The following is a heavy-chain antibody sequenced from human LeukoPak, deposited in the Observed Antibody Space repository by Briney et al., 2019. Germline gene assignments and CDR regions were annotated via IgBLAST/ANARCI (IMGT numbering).Heavy chain of an antibody. J-gene: IGHJ5*02. V-gene: IGHV4-34*01. CDR3: ARSYGSGSFNWFDP. Sequence: SETLSLTCAVYGVSFSGYYWSWIRQPPGKGLEWIGEINHSGSTNYDPSLKSRVTISVDTSKNQFSLKLSSVTAADTAVYYCARSYGSGSFNWFDPWGQGTLVTVSS. CDR1: GVSFSGYY. D-gene: IGHD3-10*01. CDR2: INHSGST.